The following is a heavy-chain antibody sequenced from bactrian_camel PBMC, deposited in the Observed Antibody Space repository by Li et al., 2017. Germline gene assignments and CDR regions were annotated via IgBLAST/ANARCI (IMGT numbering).Heavy chain of an antibody. CDR2: IESDGST. CDR1: GRTLSRNC. J-gene: IGHJ4*01. D-gene: IGHD1*01. Sequence: HVQLVESGGGSVQAGGSLRLSCAVSGRTLSRNCMGWFRQIAGKEREGVAGIESDGSTSYADSVKGRFTMSKDNAENTMYLQLNSLKSEDTAVYYCAATGQMLSVAGCRTQGTQVTV. V-gene: IGHV3S53*01.